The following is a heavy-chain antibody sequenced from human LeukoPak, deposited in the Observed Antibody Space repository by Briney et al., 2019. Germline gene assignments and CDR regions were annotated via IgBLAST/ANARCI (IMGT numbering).Heavy chain of an antibody. CDR1: GFTYSSYS. V-gene: IGHV3-30-3*01. Sequence: PGGSLRLLCSASGFTYSSYSRHRVRQAPGKGLEWLTLISYHGSNKDYTDSVKGRFTVPRDNSNNTLFLHMNSLRTEDTAIYFCGRSPERLVQGQLDAWGQGTLVTVSS. J-gene: IGHJ4*02. D-gene: IGHD1-1*01. CDR2: ISYHGSNK. CDR3: GRSPERLVQGQLDA.